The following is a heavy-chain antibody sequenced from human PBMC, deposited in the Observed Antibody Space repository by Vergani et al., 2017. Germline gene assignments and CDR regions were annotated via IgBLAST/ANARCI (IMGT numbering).Heavy chain of an antibody. J-gene: IGHJ4*02. CDR3: ARALLKYSSGLEFDY. CDR2: INPNSGGT. V-gene: IGHV1-2*02. CDR1: GFTFSSYG. D-gene: IGHD6-19*01. Sequence: QVQLVESGGGVVQPGRSLRLSCAASGFTFSSYGMHWVRQAPGQGLEWMGWINPNSGGTNYAQKFQGRVTMTRDTSIRTAYMELSRLRSDDTAVYYCARALLKYSSGLEFDYWGQGTLVTVSS.